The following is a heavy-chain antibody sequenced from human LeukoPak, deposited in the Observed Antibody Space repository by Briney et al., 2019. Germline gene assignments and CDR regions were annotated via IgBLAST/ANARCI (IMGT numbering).Heavy chain of an antibody. Sequence: PGGSLRLSCAASGFTFSNYWMTWVRQAPGKGLEWVANIKQDGSQKYYVDSVKGRFTISRDNAKNSVYLQMNSLRAGDTAVYYCARIGYSSSCTDYWGQGTLVTVSS. CDR2: IKQDGSQK. CDR3: ARIGYSSSCTDY. V-gene: IGHV3-7*01. CDR1: GFTFSNYW. J-gene: IGHJ4*02. D-gene: IGHD2-2*01.